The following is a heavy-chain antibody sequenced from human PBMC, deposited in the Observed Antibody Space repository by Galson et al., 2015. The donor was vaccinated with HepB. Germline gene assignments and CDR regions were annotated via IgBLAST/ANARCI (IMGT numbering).Heavy chain of an antibody. V-gene: IGHV3-30*03. J-gene: IGHJ4*02. D-gene: IGHD2-21*01. CDR3: ALGVIGDY. Sequence: SLRLSCAASGFTFSSYGMHWVRQAPGKGLEWVAVISYDGSNKYYADSVKGRFTISRDNSKNTLYLQMNSLRAEDTAVYYCALGVIGDYWGQGTLVTVSS. CDR2: ISYDGSNK. CDR1: GFTFSSYG.